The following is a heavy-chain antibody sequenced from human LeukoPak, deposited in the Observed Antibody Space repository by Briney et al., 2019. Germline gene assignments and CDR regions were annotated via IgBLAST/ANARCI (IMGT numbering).Heavy chain of an antibody. CDR3: ARDLAAAGRGGSSFDY. CDR2: IYYSGST. D-gene: IGHD6-13*01. CDR1: GGSISSYY. Sequence: SETLSLTCTVSGGSISSYYWSWIRQPPGKGLEWIGYIYYSGSTNYNPSLKSRVTISVDTSKNQFSLKLSSVTAADTAVYYCARDLAAAGRGGSSFDYWGQGTLVTVSS. V-gene: IGHV4-59*01. J-gene: IGHJ4*02.